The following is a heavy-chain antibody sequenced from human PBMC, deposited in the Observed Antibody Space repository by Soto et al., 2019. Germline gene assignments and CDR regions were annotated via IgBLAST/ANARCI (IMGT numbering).Heavy chain of an antibody. V-gene: IGHV3-48*02. CDR1: GFTFSSYA. Sequence: GGSLRLSCVASGFTFSSYALNRVRQAPGKGLEWVSYISVGGGSIFYADSVKGRFTISRGDATNSLYLQMNSLRDEDTAVYYCVRDHRWAFDFWGQGTMVTVSS. D-gene: IGHD2-15*01. CDR3: VRDHRWAFDF. CDR2: ISVGGGSI. J-gene: IGHJ3*01.